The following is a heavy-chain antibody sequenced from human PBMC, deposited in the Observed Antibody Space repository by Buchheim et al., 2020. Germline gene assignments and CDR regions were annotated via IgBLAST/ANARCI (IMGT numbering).Heavy chain of an antibody. CDR1: GFTFSSYA. J-gene: IGHJ4*02. CDR2: LSYDGSNK. Sequence: QVQLVESGGGVVQPGRSLRLSCAASGFTFSSYAMHWVRQAPGKGLEWVAVLSYDGSNKYYADSVKGRFTISRDNSKNTLYLQMNSLRAEDTAVYYCARGVGATHYFDYWGQGTL. CDR3: ARGVGATHYFDY. V-gene: IGHV3-30*04. D-gene: IGHD1-26*01.